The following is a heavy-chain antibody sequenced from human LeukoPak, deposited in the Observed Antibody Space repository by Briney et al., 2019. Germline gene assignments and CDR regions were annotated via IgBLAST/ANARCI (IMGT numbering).Heavy chain of an antibody. Sequence: SETLSLTCTVSGGSISSYSWSWIRQPPGKGLEWIGYIYYSGSTNYNPSLKSRVTISVDTSKNQFSLKLSSVTAADTAVYYCAREPGYYGSGSSPFFDYWGQGTLVTVSS. J-gene: IGHJ4*02. D-gene: IGHD3-10*01. CDR1: GGSISSYS. V-gene: IGHV4-59*01. CDR3: AREPGYYGSGSSPFFDY. CDR2: IYYSGST.